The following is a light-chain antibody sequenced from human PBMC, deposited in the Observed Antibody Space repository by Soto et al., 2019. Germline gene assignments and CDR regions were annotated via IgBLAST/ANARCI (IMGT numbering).Light chain of an antibody. J-gene: IGLJ3*02. CDR1: SSDVGGYNY. Sequence: QSVLTQPPSASGSPGQSVTISCTGTSSDVGGYNYVSWYQQHPGKAPKLMIYEVSKRPSGVPDRFSGSKSGNTASLTVSGLQAEDEGDYYCNPYAGINHWVFGGGTKLTVL. CDR2: EVS. V-gene: IGLV2-8*01. CDR3: NPYAGINHWV.